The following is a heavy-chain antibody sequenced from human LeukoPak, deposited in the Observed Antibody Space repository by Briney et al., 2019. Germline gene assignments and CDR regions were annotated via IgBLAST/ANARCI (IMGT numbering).Heavy chain of an antibody. V-gene: IGHV3-23*01. CDR2: ISGSGGST. J-gene: IGHJ4*02. CDR3: ATPYGGGSGWFHFDY. D-gene: IGHD6-19*01. CDR1: GFTFSSYG. Sequence: GGSLRLSCAASGFTFSSYGMSWVRQAPGKGLEWVSAISGSGGSTYYADSVKGRFTISRDNSKNTLYLQMNSLRAEDTAVYYCATPYGGGSGWFHFDYWGQGTLVTVSS.